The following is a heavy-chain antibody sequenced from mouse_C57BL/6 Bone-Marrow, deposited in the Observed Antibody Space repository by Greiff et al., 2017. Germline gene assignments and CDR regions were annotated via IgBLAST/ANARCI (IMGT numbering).Heavy chain of an antibody. CDR2: IHPNSGST. Sequence: QVQLQQPGAELVKPGASVKLSCKASGYTFTSYWMHWVKQRPGQGLEWIGMIHPNSGSTNYNEKFKSKATLTVDKSSSTAYMQLSSLTSEDSAVYYCAREVITTVSYWGQGTLVTVSA. V-gene: IGHV1-64*01. CDR1: GYTFTSYW. CDR3: AREVITTVSY. J-gene: IGHJ3*01. D-gene: IGHD1-1*01.